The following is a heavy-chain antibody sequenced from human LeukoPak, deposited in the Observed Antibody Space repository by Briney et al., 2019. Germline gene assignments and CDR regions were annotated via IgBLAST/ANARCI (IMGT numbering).Heavy chain of an antibody. D-gene: IGHD6-13*01. Sequence: PGGSLRLSCAASGFTFSSYSMNWVRQAPGKGLEWVSSISSSSSYIYYADSVKGRFTISRDNAKNSLYLQMNSLRAEDTAVYYCARGVVGYSSSQNWFDPWGQGPLVTVSS. CDR3: ARGVVGYSSSQNWFDP. CDR1: GFTFSSYS. J-gene: IGHJ5*02. CDR2: ISSSSSYI. V-gene: IGHV3-21*01.